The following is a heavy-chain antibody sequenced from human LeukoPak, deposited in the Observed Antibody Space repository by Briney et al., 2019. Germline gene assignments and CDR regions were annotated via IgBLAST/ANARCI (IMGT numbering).Heavy chain of an antibody. Sequence: GGSLRLSCAASGFTLSRFNMNWVRQAPRKGLEWVSFISLSGSYMYYADSVKGRFTITRDNAKNSLYLQMDSLRGEDTAVYYCARENILEDTSTVDYWGQGTLVTVSS. CDR3: ARENILEDTSTVDY. V-gene: IGHV3-21*06. CDR1: GFTLSRFN. CDR2: ISLSGSYM. D-gene: IGHD5-12*01. J-gene: IGHJ4*02.